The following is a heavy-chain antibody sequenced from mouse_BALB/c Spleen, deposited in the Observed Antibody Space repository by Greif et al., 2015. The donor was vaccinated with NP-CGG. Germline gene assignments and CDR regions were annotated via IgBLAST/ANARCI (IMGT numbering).Heavy chain of an antibody. CDR2: LSNGGGST. Sequence: EVMLVESGGGLVQPGGSLKLSCAASGFTFSSYTMSWVRQTPEKRLEWVAYLSNGGGSTYYPDTVKGRFTISRDNAKNTLYLQMSSLKSDDTAMYYCARHYYSSSSYYFDYWGQGTTLTVSS. CDR3: ARHYYSSSSYYFDY. V-gene: IGHV5-12-2*01. CDR1: GFTFSSYT. J-gene: IGHJ2*01. D-gene: IGHD1-1*01.